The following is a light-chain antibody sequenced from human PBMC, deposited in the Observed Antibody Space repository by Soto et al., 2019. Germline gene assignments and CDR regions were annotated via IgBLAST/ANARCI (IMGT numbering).Light chain of an antibody. CDR1: TSNVGTNS. Sequence: QSVLTQPPSASGTPGQRVTISCSGSTSNVGTNSVIWYQQLPGLAPKLLLYSNNHRPSGVPDRFSGSKSGTSASLAISGLQAEDEADYYCAAWDASRNGHAVFGGGTQLTVL. CDR2: SNN. CDR3: AAWDASRNGHAV. J-gene: IGLJ7*01. V-gene: IGLV1-44*01.